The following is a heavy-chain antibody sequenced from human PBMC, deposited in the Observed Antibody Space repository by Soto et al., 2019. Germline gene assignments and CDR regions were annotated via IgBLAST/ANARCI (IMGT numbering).Heavy chain of an antibody. CDR2: INAGNGNT. V-gene: IGHV1-3*01. D-gene: IGHD5-12*01. J-gene: IGHJ4*02. CDR3: ARAQNLEMATP. Sequence: QVQLVQSGAEVKKPGASVKVSCKASGYTFTGYAILWVRQAPGQRLEWMGWINAGNGNTKYSQKFQGRVTITRDTSASTAYMELNSLRSEDTAVYYCARAQNLEMATPWGQGTLVTVSS. CDR1: GYTFTGYA.